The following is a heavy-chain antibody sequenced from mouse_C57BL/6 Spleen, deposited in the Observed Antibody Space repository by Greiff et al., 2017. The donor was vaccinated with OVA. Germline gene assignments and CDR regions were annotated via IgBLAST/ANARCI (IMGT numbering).Heavy chain of an antibody. CDR3: AIVGSSYFDY. D-gene: IGHD1-1*01. CDR2: IDPSDSYT. Sequence: QVQLQQPGAELVKPGASVKLSCKASGYTFTSYWMQWVKQRPGQGLEWIGEIDPSDSYTNYNQKFKGKATLTVDTSSSTAYMQLSSLTSEDSAVYYCAIVGSSYFDYWGQGTTLTVSS. V-gene: IGHV1-50*01. CDR1: GYTFTSYW. J-gene: IGHJ2*01.